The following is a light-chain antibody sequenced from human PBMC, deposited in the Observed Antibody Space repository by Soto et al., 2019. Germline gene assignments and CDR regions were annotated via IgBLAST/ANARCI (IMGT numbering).Light chain of an antibody. CDR2: AAS. J-gene: IGKJ1*01. Sequence: DIQMTQSPSSLSASVGDRVTITCRASQSISHYLNWYQQKPGKAPKLLMFAASSLQSGVPSRFSGGGSGTAFTLSISSLQPDDFATYYCQQSYSTPRTFGQGTKVEIK. CDR3: QQSYSTPRT. V-gene: IGKV1-39*01. CDR1: QSISHY.